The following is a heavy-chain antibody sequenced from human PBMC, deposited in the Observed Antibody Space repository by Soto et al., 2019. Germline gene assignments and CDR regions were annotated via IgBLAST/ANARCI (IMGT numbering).Heavy chain of an antibody. CDR1: GFTFRGYS. CDR3: GRYVSWTDGVCYTGGSDV. D-gene: IGHD2-8*01. Sequence: EVQLAESGGGLVKPGESLKLSCAASGFTFRGYSMAWVRQTPGKGLEWLSSITGTGTFMYYADSVRGRFTISRDNAKNTLTLQMIGLRAEDTAIYYCGRYVSWTDGVCYTGGSDVWGQGTTVTVSS. CDR2: ITGTGTFM. J-gene: IGHJ6*02. V-gene: IGHV3-21*02.